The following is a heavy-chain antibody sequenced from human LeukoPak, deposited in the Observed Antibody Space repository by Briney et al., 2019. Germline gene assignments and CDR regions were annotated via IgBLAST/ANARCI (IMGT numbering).Heavy chain of an antibody. V-gene: IGHV4-61*01. Sequence: SETLSLTCTVSGGSVRSGSYYWNWIRQPPGKGLEWIGYIYYSGSTNYSPSLKSRVTISVDTSKNQFSLKLSSVTAADTAVYYCARSDMATIAFDYWGQGTLVTVSS. D-gene: IGHD5-24*01. CDR3: ARSDMATIAFDY. CDR1: GGSVRSGSYY. J-gene: IGHJ4*02. CDR2: IYYSGST.